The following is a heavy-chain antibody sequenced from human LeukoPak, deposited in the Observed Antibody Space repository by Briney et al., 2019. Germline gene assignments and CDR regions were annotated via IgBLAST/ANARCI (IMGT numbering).Heavy chain of an antibody. D-gene: IGHD3-22*01. CDR2: IRSKANNYAT. J-gene: IGHJ4*02. CDR3: NPLYYDSSAYSDY. Sequence: PGGSLRLSCAASGCTFSGSAMHWVRQASGKGLEWVGRIRSKANNYATAYAASVKGRFTISRDDSKNTAYLQMNSLKTKDTAEYYCNPLYYDSSAYSDYWGQGTLVTVSS. CDR1: GCTFSGSA. V-gene: IGHV3-73*01.